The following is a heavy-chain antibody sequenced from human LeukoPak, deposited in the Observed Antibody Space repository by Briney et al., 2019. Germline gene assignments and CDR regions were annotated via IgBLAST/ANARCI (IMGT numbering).Heavy chain of an antibody. CDR2: ISSDGSNK. CDR1: GFTFSSYA. J-gene: IGHJ6*03. CDR3: ARDGSGTYSYYMDV. Sequence: PGGSLRLSCAAPGFTFSSYAMSWVRQAPGKGLEWVAVISSDGSNKYYPDSVEGRFTISRDNSKNTLYLQVNSLSSEDTAVYYCARDGSGTYSYYMDVWGKGTTVTVSS. D-gene: IGHD3-10*01. V-gene: IGHV3-30-3*01.